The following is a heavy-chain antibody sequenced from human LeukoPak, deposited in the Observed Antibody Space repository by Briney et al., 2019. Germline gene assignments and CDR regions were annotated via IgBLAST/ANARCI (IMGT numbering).Heavy chain of an antibody. Sequence: PGGSLRLSCAVSGFTVSTYYMTWVRQVPGMGLEWVSVIYSGGSTYYADSVKGRFTISRDNSKNTLYLQMNSLRAEDTAVYYCARTYSWSLSRFDYWGQGTLVTVSS. CDR3: ARTYSWSLSRFDY. CDR2: IYSGGST. CDR1: GFTVSTYY. J-gene: IGHJ4*02. D-gene: IGHD3-16*02. V-gene: IGHV3-66*02.